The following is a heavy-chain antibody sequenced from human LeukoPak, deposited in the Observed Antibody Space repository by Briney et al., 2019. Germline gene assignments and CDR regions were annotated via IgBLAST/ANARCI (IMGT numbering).Heavy chain of an antibody. CDR3: VSGSLSSGYNFDY. CDR2: IKYDGSAT. Sequence: GGSLRLSCAASGFTFSNYWMHWIRQVPGKGLVWVSHIKYDGSATNYADSVKGRFTISRDNAKNTLYLQMNSLRAEDTAVYYCVSGSLSSGYNFDYWGQGALVTVSS. V-gene: IGHV3-74*01. J-gene: IGHJ4*02. CDR1: GFTFSNYW. D-gene: IGHD3-3*01.